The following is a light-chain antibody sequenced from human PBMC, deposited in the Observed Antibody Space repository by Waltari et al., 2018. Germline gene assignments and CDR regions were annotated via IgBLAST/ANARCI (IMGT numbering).Light chain of an antibody. Sequence: QSALTQPSSVSGSPGQSITISCTGTSSDVGSYNLVSWYQQPPGKAPKLPIFEGTKRPSVVSNRFSGSKSGNTASLTISGLQTEDEADYYCCSYSGSSTFGVFGGGTKLTVL. CDR2: EGT. V-gene: IGLV2-23*03. CDR3: CSYSGSSTFGV. J-gene: IGLJ2*01. CDR1: SSDVGSYNL.